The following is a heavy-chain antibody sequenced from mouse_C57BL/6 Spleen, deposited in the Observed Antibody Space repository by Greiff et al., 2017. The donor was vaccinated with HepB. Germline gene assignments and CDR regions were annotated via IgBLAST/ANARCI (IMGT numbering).Heavy chain of an antibody. J-gene: IGHJ1*03. V-gene: IGHV1-52*01. D-gene: IGHD1-1*01. CDR1: GYTFTSYW. CDR3: ARSDYYGSSYWYFDV. Sequence: VQLQQPGAELVRPGSSVKLSCKASGYTFTSYWMHWVKQRPIQGLEWIGNIDPSDSETHYNQKFKDKATLTVDKSFSTAYMQLSSLTSEDSAVYYCARSDYYGSSYWYFDVWGTGTTVTVSS. CDR2: IDPSDSET.